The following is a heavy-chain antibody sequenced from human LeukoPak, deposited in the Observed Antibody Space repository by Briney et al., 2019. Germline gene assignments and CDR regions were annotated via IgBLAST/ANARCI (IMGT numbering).Heavy chain of an antibody. Sequence: PSETLSLTCAVYGGSFSGYYWSWIRQPPGKGLEWIGEINHSGSTNYNPSLKSRVTISVDTSKNQFSLKLSSVTAADTAVYYCARRERILTGFLWSRNWFDPWGQGTLVTVSS. J-gene: IGHJ5*02. CDR2: INHSGST. CDR3: ARRERILTGFLWSRNWFDP. D-gene: IGHD3-9*01. CDR1: GGSFSGYY. V-gene: IGHV4-34*01.